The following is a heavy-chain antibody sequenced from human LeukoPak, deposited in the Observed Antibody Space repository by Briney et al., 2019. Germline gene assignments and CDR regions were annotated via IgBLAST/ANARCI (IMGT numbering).Heavy chain of an antibody. D-gene: IGHD4-17*01. CDR3: ARHWATVTTFYVDFGWFDP. CDR2: IYYSGST. V-gene: IGHV4-39*01. Sequence: SETLSLTCTVSGGSISSSSYYWGWIRQPPGKGLEWIGSIYYSGSTYYNPSLKGRVTISVDTSKNQFSLKLSSVTAADTAVYYCARHWATVTTFYVDFGWFDPWGQGTLVTVSS. CDR1: GGSISSSSYY. J-gene: IGHJ5*02.